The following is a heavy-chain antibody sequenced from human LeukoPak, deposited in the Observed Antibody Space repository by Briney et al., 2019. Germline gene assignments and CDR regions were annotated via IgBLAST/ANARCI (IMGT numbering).Heavy chain of an antibody. D-gene: IGHD2-2*02. V-gene: IGHV4-39*02. Sequence: SETLSLTCTVSGGSISSTTYYWGWIRQPPGKGLEWIGTIYYSGTTYYNPSLKSRVTISVDTSKNQFSLELTSMTAADTAVYYCARVRCSSTSCYTDYWGQGTLVTVSS. CDR2: IYYSGTT. CDR1: GGSISSTTYY. CDR3: ARVRCSSTSCYTDY. J-gene: IGHJ4*02.